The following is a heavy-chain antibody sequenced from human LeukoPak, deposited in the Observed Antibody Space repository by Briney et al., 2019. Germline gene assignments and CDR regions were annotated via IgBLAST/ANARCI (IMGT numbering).Heavy chain of an antibody. CDR3: ARDSCSGGSCYSPYYYYGMDV. J-gene: IGHJ6*02. V-gene: IGHV3-48*04. D-gene: IGHD2-15*01. Sequence: PGGSLRLSCAASGFTFSSYSMNWVRQAPGKGLEWVSYISSSSSTIYYADSVKGRFTISRDNAKNSLYLQMNSLRAEDTAVYYCARDSCSGGSCYSPYYYYGMDVWGQETTVTVSS. CDR2: ISSSSSTI. CDR1: GFTFSSYS.